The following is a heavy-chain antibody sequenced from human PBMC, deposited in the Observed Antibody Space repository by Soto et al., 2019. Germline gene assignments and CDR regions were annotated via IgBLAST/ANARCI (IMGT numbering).Heavy chain of an antibody. V-gene: IGHV1-2*02. D-gene: IGHD1-1*01. CDR2: IKPNSGDT. J-gene: IGHJ5*01. CDR1: QYTFTSYD. CDR3: AKRSNTYLNEIKFDT. Sequence: ASVKVSCKASQYTFTSYDIYWVRQAPGQGLEWMGWIKPNSGDTDYAQNFQGRVTMTRDTSISTAYMELLNLVSDDAAVYYCAKRSNTYLNEIKFDTWGQGTLVSVSS.